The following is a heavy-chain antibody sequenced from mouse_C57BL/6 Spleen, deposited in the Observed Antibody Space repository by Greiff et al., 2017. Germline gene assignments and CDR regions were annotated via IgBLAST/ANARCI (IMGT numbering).Heavy chain of an antibody. CDR2: IRHKANNHAT. J-gene: IGHJ3*01. CDR1: GFTFSDAW. V-gene: IGHV6-6*01. Sequence: EVKVVESGGGLVQPGGSMKLSCTASGFTFSDAWMDWVRQSPEQGLEWVAEIRHKANNHATYYAESVKGRFTISRDDSKSSVYLQMSSLRAEDTGIYYCTRQTGAWFAYWGQGTMVTVSA. CDR3: TRQTGAWFAY. D-gene: IGHD1-1*02.